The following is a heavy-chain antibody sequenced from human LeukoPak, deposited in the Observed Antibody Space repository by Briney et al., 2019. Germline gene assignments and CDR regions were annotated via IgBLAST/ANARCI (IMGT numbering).Heavy chain of an antibody. CDR3: ARGTPLSADAFDI. J-gene: IGHJ3*02. CDR1: GYTFTGYY. Sequence: ASVKVSCKASGYTFTGYYMHWVRQAPGQGLEWMGWINPNSGGTNYAPKFQGRVTMTRDTSISTAYMELSRLRSDATAVYYCARGTPLSADAFDIWGQGTMVTVSS. CDR2: INPNSGGT. D-gene: IGHD4-23*01. V-gene: IGHV1-2*02.